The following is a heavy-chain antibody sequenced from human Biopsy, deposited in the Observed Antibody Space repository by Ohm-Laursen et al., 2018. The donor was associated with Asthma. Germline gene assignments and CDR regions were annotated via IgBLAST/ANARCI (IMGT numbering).Heavy chain of an antibody. CDR2: INTDGRTT. CDR1: GFTFSSYW. D-gene: IGHD1-1*01. Sequence: LRLSCTASGFTFSSYWMHWVRQAPGKGLVWVSRINTDGRTTSYADSVKGRFTISRDNAKLYLQMNSLRGEDTAVYYCTRGGLEPFDYWGQGTLVTVSS. CDR3: TRGGLEPFDY. J-gene: IGHJ4*02. V-gene: IGHV3-74*01.